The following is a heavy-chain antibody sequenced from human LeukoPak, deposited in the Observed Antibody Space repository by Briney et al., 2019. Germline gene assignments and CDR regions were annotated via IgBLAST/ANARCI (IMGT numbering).Heavy chain of an antibody. D-gene: IGHD3-10*01. CDR2: ISSSGSAI. CDR3: ARDARYYNSGPLYYFDY. J-gene: IGHJ4*02. V-gene: IGHV3-48*04. Sequence: GGSLRLSCAASGFTFSSYAMSWVRQAPGKGLEWVSYISSSGSAIYYADSVKGRFTISRDNAKNSLFLQMNSLRAEDTAVYYCARDARYYNSGPLYYFDYWGQGTLVTVSS. CDR1: GFTFSSYA.